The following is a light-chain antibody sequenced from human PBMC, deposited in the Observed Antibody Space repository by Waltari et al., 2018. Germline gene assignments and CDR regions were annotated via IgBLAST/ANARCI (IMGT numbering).Light chain of an antibody. Sequence: DIQMTQSPSSLSASVGDRVTITCQASQDIKKYLNWYQQKPGKAPKFLIYDASNLETGVPSRFSGSGSGTEFTFTISSLQPEDIATYYCQQYDTLPITFGQGTRLEIK. J-gene: IGKJ5*01. CDR1: QDIKKY. CDR3: QQYDTLPIT. CDR2: DAS. V-gene: IGKV1-33*01.